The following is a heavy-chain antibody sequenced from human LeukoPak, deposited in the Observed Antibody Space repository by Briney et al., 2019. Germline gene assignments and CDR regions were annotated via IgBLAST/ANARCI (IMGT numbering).Heavy chain of an antibody. CDR3: ARTHDYGDYIDY. CDR1: GYTFTGYY. J-gene: IGHJ4*02. Sequence: ASVKVSCKASGYTFTGYYMHWVRQAPGQGLEWMGIINPSGGSTSYAQKFQGRVTMTRDMSTSTVYMELSSQRSEDTAVYYCARTHDYGDYIDYWGQGTLVTVSS. CDR2: INPSGGST. V-gene: IGHV1-46*01. D-gene: IGHD4-17*01.